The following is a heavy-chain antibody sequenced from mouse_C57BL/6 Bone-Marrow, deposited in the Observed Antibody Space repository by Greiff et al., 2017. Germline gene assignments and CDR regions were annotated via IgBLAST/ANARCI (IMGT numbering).Heavy chain of an antibody. Sequence: VQLQQPGAELVRPGTSVKLSCKASGYTFTSYWMHWVKQRPGQGLEWIGVIDPSDSYTNYNQKFKGKATLTVDTSSSTAYMQLSSLTSEDSAVYCCARYGGFAYWGQGTLVTVSA. V-gene: IGHV1-59*01. CDR3: ARYGGFAY. CDR1: GYTFTSYW. D-gene: IGHD1-1*01. CDR2: IDPSDSYT. J-gene: IGHJ3*01.